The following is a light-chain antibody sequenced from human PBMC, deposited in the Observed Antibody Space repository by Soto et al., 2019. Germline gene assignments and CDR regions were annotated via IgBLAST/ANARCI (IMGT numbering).Light chain of an antibody. Sequence: DIQLTQSPSFLSASVGDRVTFTCRPSKDISSYLAWYQQKPGRAPNLLIYAASTLQTGVPSRFSGSVSGTEFTLAISSMQPEDFATYYCQEVNNYPRTFGQGTKVEIK. CDR1: KDISSY. CDR2: AAS. CDR3: QEVNNYPRT. V-gene: IGKV1-9*01. J-gene: IGKJ1*01.